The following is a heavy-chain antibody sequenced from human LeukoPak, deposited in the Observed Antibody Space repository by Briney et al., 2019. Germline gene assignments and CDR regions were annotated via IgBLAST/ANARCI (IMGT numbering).Heavy chain of an antibody. CDR3: AKKFPGTVAAGPDY. J-gene: IGHJ4*02. Sequence: GGSLRLSCAASGFTFSHYGMHWVRQAPGKGLEWVAVMSYDGSNIYYADSVKGRFTISRDNSKNTLYLQMNSLRAGDTAVYYCAKKFPGTVAAGPDYWGQGTLVTVSS. D-gene: IGHD6-13*01. CDR2: MSYDGSNI. V-gene: IGHV3-30*18. CDR1: GFTFSHYG.